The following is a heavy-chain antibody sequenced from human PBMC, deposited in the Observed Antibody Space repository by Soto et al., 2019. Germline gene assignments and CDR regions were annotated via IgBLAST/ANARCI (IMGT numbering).Heavy chain of an antibody. CDR1: GYTFTDYD. V-gene: IGHV1-8*01. CDR3: AVTTGY. J-gene: IGHJ4*02. CDR2: VSPDHGNA. D-gene: IGHD4-17*01. Sequence: QVRVVQSGAEVKKPGASVKVSCKTSGYTFTDYDINWVRQAPGQGLEWMGWVSPDHGNAGYARQFQGRITMTSDTSINTVFMELTNLRPEDKAVYYCAVTTGYWGQGTKVTVSS.